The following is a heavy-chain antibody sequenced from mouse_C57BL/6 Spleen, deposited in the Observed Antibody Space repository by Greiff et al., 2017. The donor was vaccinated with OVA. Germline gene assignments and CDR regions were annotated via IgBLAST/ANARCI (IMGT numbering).Heavy chain of an antibody. Sequence: EVQLQQSGPELVKPGASVKISCKASGYTFTDYYMNWVKQSHGKSLEWIGDINPNNGGTSYNQKFKGKATLTVDKSSSTAYMELRSLTSEDSAVYYCARALDYHNAVDDWGQGTSVTVSS. J-gene: IGHJ4*01. CDR1: GYTFTDYY. V-gene: IGHV1-26*01. CDR2: INPNNGGT. CDR3: ARALDYHNAVDD. D-gene: IGHD2-4*01.